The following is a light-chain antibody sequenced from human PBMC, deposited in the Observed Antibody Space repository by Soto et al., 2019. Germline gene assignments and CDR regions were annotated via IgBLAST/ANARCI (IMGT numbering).Light chain of an antibody. Sequence: DIQMTQSPSTLSASVGDRFTITCRASQSISSYLNWYQQKPVKAPKLLIYAASSLQSGVPSRFSGSGSGTDFTLTISSLQPEDFATYYCQQSYSTPRTFGQGTKVDI. V-gene: IGKV1-39*01. CDR2: AAS. CDR1: QSISSY. J-gene: IGKJ1*01. CDR3: QQSYSTPRT.